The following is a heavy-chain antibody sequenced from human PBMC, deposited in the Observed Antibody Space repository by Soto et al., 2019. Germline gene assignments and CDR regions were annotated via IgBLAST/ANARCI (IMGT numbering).Heavy chain of an antibody. J-gene: IGHJ4*02. CDR3: AKSIVGDSSGYSIFDY. CDR2: ISGSGGST. CDR1: GFTFSSYA. V-gene: IGHV3-23*01. D-gene: IGHD3-22*01. Sequence: GGSLRLSCAASGFTFSSYAMSWVRQAPGKGLEWVSAISGSGGSTYYADSVKGRFTISRDNSKNTLYLQMNSLRAEDTAVYYCAKSIVGDSSGYSIFDYWGQGTLVTVSS.